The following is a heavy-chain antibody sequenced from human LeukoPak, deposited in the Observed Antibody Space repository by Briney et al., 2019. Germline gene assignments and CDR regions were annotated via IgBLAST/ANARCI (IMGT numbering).Heavy chain of an antibody. CDR3: ARANDYTGYYSYFDS. D-gene: IGHD3-22*01. CDR1: GYTFTDYY. Sequence: GASVKVSCKASGYTFTDYYIHWVRQAPGQGLEWMGIINPSGGSTSYSQKFQGRVTMTRDMSTSTVYMELSSLRSEDTAVYYRARANDYTGYYSYFDSWGQGTLVTVSS. CDR2: INPSGGST. J-gene: IGHJ4*02. V-gene: IGHV1-46*01.